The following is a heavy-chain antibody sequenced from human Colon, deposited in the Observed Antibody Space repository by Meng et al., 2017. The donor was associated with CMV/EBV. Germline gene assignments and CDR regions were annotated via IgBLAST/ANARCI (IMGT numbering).Heavy chain of an antibody. V-gene: IGHV4-59*01. CDR1: VAFSGSSF. CDR3: ARAQNVIPELFDS. Sequence: VSVAFSGSSFWCGPRPPPGGPLWWIGFISYAGTVTYAPSLARRVTISVVTSESQFSLKLSTVTAADSAVYFCARAQNVIPELFDSWGQGTLVTVSS. J-gene: IGHJ4*02. CDR2: ISYAGTV. D-gene: IGHD3-10*01.